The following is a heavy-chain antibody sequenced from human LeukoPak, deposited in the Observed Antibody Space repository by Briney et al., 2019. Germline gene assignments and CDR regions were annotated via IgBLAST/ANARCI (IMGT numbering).Heavy chain of an antibody. CDR1: GFTFSSYG. J-gene: IGHJ4*02. CDR3: ARDSRPRAEGQLVY. V-gene: IGHV3-33*01. Sequence: GRSLRLSCAASGFTFSSYGIHWVRQAPGKGLEWVAVIWYDGSNKYYADSVKGRFTISRDNSKNTLYLQMNGLRAEDTAVYYCARDSRPRAEGQLVYWGQGTLVTVSS. CDR2: IWYDGSNK. D-gene: IGHD6-13*01.